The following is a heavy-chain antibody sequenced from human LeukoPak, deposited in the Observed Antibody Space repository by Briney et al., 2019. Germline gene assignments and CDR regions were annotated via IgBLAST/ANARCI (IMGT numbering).Heavy chain of an antibody. V-gene: IGHV4-59*12. CDR3: ARSPYSYGSPRFDY. D-gene: IGHD5-18*01. J-gene: IGHJ4*02. CDR1: GGSISSYY. Sequence: SETLSLTCTVSGGSISSYYWSWIRQPPGKGLEWIGYIYYSGSTNYNPSLKSRVTISVDTSKNQFSLKLSSVTAADTAVYYCARSPYSYGSPRFDYWGQGTLVTVSS. CDR2: IYYSGST.